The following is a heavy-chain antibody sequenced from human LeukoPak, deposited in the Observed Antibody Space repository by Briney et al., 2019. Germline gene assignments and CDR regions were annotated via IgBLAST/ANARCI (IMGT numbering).Heavy chain of an antibody. CDR2: INHSGST. Sequence: SETLSLTCAVYGGSFSGYYWSWIRQPPGKGLEWIGEINHSGSTNYNPSLKSRVTISVDTSKNQFSLKLNSVTAADTAVYYCARVEGFWSGYPTFDYWGQGTLVTVSS. J-gene: IGHJ4*02. CDR1: GGSFSGYY. V-gene: IGHV4-34*01. D-gene: IGHD3-3*01. CDR3: ARVEGFWSGYPTFDY.